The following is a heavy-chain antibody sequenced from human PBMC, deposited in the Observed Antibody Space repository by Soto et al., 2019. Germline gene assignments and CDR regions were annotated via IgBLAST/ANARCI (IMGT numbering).Heavy chain of an antibody. D-gene: IGHD3-10*01. Sequence: GGSLRLSCAASGFTFSSYWMHWVRQAPGKGLVWVSRINSDGSSTSYADSVKGRFTISRDNAKNTLYLQMNSLRAEDTAVYYCARGRLTSSGEWFDPWGQGTLVTVSS. V-gene: IGHV3-74*01. CDR1: GFTFSSYW. CDR3: ARGRLTSSGEWFDP. CDR2: INSDGSST. J-gene: IGHJ5*02.